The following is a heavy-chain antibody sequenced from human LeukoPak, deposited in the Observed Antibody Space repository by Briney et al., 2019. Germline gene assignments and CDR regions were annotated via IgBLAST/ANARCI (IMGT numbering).Heavy chain of an antibody. Sequence: GGSLRLSCAASGFTFTAYLIHWVRQAPGKGLEWVAVMSSDGNAMFYADSVKGRFTISRDNSKNTSYLQMNSLRAEDTAVYYCVRESEYYFDHSASFDYWGQGTLVTVSS. CDR2: MSSDGNAM. V-gene: IGHV3-30-3*01. CDR3: VRESEYYFDHSASFDY. J-gene: IGHJ4*02. CDR1: GFTFTAYL. D-gene: IGHD3-22*01.